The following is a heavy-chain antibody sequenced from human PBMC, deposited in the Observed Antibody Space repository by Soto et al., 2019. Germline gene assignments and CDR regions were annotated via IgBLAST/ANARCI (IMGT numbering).Heavy chain of an antibody. J-gene: IGHJ4*02. CDR1: GYTLTELS. D-gene: IGHD2-15*01. Sequence: ASVKVSCKVSGYTLTELSMHWVRQAPGKGLEWMGGFDPEDGETIYAQKFQGRVTMIEDTSTDTAYMELSSLRSEDTAVYYCATWSGGSTRYYFDYWGQGTLVTVSS. CDR2: FDPEDGET. CDR3: ATWSGGSTRYYFDY. V-gene: IGHV1-24*01.